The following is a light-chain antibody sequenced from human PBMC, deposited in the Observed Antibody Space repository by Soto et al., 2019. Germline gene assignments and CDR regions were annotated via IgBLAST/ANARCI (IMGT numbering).Light chain of an antibody. CDR3: QQRSTWPLT. Sequence: EIVMTQSPATLSVSPGERATLSCRASQSVSNYLGWYQQKPGQAPRLLIYDASNRATGIPAKFSGSGSGTDFTLTISSLEPEDFAVYYCQQRSTWPLTFGGGTKVDIK. V-gene: IGKV3-11*01. J-gene: IGKJ4*01. CDR2: DAS. CDR1: QSVSNY.